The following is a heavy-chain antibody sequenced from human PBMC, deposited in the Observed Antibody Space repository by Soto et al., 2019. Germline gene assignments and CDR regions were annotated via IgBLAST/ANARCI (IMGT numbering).Heavy chain of an antibody. CDR2: IIPIFTTT. J-gene: IGHJ4*02. V-gene: IGHV1-69*18. CDR3: ARPAGLLVQFSALGDY. Sequence: QVQLVQSGSEVRRPGSSVKVSCKASGGSFSNSAIAWVRQAPGQGLEWLGMIIPIFTTTNYAQKFKDRLTITTDGSTSTAYMELSGLKSADTAVYFFARPAGLLVQFSALGDYWGQGNLVTVSS. CDR1: GGSFSNSA. D-gene: IGHD1-1*01.